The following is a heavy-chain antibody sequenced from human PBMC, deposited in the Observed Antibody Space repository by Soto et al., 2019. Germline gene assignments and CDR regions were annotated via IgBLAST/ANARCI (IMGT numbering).Heavy chain of an antibody. CDR1: GGSFSGYY. CDR3: ARGARSSSWYRNIWFDP. Sequence: TSETLSLTCAVYGGSFSGYYWSWIRQPPGKGLEWIGEINHSGSTNYNPSLKSRVTISVDTSKNQFSLKLSSVTAADTAVYYCARGARSSSWYRNIWFDPWGQGTLVTVSS. J-gene: IGHJ5*02. CDR2: INHSGST. V-gene: IGHV4-34*01. D-gene: IGHD6-13*01.